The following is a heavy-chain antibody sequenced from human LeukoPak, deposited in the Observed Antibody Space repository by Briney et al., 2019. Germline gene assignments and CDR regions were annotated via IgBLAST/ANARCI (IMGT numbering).Heavy chain of an antibody. V-gene: IGHV4-4*07. Sequence: SETLSLTCTVSGGSISTFYWTWIRQPAGKALEWIGRINNSGSTNYNPSLRSRVSMSVDRSKNQLSVTLSSVTAADTAVYFCAREGGDPRWLDPWGQGTLVTVSS. CDR2: INNSGST. D-gene: IGHD6-25*01. J-gene: IGHJ5*02. CDR3: AREGGDPRWLDP. CDR1: GGSISTFY.